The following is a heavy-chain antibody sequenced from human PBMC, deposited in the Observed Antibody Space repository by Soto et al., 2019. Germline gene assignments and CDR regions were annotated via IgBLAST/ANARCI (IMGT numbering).Heavy chain of an antibody. CDR3: ATRSRGTYYYDSSGHRGAFDI. J-gene: IGHJ3*02. D-gene: IGHD3-22*01. CDR2: IYHSGSA. V-gene: IGHV4-30-2*01. CDR1: GGSISSGGYS. Sequence: KASETLSLTCAVSGGSISSGGYSWSWIRQPPGKGLEWIGYIYHSGSAYYNPSLKSRVTISVDRSKNQFSLKLSSVTAADTAVYYCATRSRGTYYYDSSGHRGAFDIWGQGTMVTVSS.